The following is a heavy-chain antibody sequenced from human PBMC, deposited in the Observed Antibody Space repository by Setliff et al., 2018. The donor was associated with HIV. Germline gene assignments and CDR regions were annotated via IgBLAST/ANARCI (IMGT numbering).Heavy chain of an antibody. CDR3: ARDRLDGAYSGSYLRGYWYFDL. Sequence: GGSLRLSCTTSGFTFGSYGMHWVRQAPGKGLEWVALIWYDASKKEYADSVKGRFNILRDFSDNTLYLQMNSLRAEDTAIYYCARDRLDGAYSGSYLRGYWYFDLWGRGTLVTVS. V-gene: IGHV3-33*01. D-gene: IGHD1-26*01. J-gene: IGHJ2*01. CDR1: GFTFGSYG. CDR2: IWYDASKK.